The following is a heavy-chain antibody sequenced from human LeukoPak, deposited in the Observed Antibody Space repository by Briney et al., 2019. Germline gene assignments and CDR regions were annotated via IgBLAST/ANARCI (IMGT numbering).Heavy chain of an antibody. V-gene: IGHV3-33*06. Sequence: GGSLRLSCAASGFTFSSYGMHWVRQAPGKGLEWVAVIWYDGSNKYYADSVKGRFTISRDNSKNTLYLQMNSLRAEDTAVYYCAKAQDTAMALDYWGQGTLSPSPQ. D-gene: IGHD5-18*01. CDR2: IWYDGSNK. CDR1: GFTFSSYG. CDR3: AKAQDTAMALDY. J-gene: IGHJ4*02.